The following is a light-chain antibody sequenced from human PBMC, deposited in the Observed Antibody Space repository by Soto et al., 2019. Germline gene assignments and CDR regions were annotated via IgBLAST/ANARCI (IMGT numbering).Light chain of an antibody. CDR1: SSDVGGYNY. Sequence: QSVLTQPASVSGSPGQSITISCTGTSSDVGGYNYVSWYQQHPGKAPKLMIYEVSNWPSGVSNRFSGSKSGDTASLTISGLQAEDEADYYCSSYTSSSTLVFGGRTKLTVL. CDR2: EVS. CDR3: SSYTSSSTLV. J-gene: IGLJ3*02. V-gene: IGLV2-14*01.